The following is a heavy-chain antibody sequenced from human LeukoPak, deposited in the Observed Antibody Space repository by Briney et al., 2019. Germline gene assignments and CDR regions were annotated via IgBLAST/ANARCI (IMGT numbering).Heavy chain of an antibody. CDR3: ASVIPYLDAFDI. D-gene: IGHD2-21*01. V-gene: IGHV1-8*01. CDR2: MNPNSGNT. J-gene: IGHJ3*02. CDR1: GYTFTSYD. Sequence: ASVKASCKASGYTFTSYDINWVRQATGQGLEWMGWMNPNSGNTGYAQKFQGRVTITRDTSASTAYMELSSLRSEDTAVYYCASVIPYLDAFDIWGQGTMVTVSS.